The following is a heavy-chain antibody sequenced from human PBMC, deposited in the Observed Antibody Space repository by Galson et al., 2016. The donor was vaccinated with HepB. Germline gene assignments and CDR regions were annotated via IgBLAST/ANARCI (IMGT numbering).Heavy chain of an antibody. CDR1: GGSINPYY. J-gene: IGHJ4*02. Sequence: SETLSLTCTVSGGSINPYYWTWIRQTPGKGLEWIGYISHTGSTHYNPSLKSRVTISVDTFKNQFSLKLSFVTAADTAVYYCARMSYFDISGYDYYFDYWGQGTLVTVSS. D-gene: IGHD3-22*01. CDR3: ARMSYFDISGYDYYFDY. V-gene: IGHV4-59*01. CDR2: ISHTGST.